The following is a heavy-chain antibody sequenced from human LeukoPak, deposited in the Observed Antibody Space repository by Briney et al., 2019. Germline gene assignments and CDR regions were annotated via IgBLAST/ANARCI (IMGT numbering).Heavy chain of an antibody. CDR2: MNQDGSDI. V-gene: IGHV3-7*01. CDR1: GFTLSGYW. D-gene: IGHD1-1*01. Sequence: GGSLRLSCAASGFTLSGYWMSWVRQAPGKGLEWVANMNQDGSDINYVDSVRGRFTISRDNAKNSLYLQMNTLRAEDTAVYYCARSVHLDGFDYWGQGTLVTVSS. CDR3: ARSVHLDGFDY. J-gene: IGHJ4*02.